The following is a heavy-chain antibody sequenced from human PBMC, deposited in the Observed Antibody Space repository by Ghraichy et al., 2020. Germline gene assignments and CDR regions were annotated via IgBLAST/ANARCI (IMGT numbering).Heavy chain of an antibody. V-gene: IGHV4-39*07. CDR3: ARQIGLPTWYGDYESHWFDP. CDR2: VYYSGTT. Sequence: SETLSLTCTVTGGSVTSGSYYWAWIRQSPDKGLEWVGSVYYSGTTYYTPSLKSRLTISVDSSKNEISLNLTSVTAADTGLYFCARQIGLPTWYGDYESHWFDPWGQGALVTVSS. CDR1: GGSVTSGSYY. J-gene: IGHJ5*02. D-gene: IGHD4-17*01.